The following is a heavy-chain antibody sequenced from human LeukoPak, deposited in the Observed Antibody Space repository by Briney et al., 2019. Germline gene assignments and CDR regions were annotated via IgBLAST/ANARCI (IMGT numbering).Heavy chain of an antibody. CDR1: GYTFTSYD. J-gene: IGHJ6*03. CDR2: MNPNSGNT. D-gene: IGHD3-10*01. V-gene: IGHV1-8*01. Sequence: ASVKVSCKASGYTFTSYDTNWVRQATGQGLEWMGWMNPNSGNTGYAQKFQGRVTMTRNTPISTAYMELSSLRSEDTAVYYCARGALGSGSYYSYYMDVWGKGTTVTISS. CDR3: ARGALGSGSYYSYYMDV.